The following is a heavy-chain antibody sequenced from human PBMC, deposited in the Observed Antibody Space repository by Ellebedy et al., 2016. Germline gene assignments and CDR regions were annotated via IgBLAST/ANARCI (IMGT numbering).Heavy chain of an antibody. CDR1: GYSFTSYW. Sequence: KVSXKGSGYSFTSYWIGWVRQMPGKGLEWMGIIYPGDSDTRYSPSFQGQVTISADKSISTAYLQWSSLKASDTAMYYSARGVNTEDVVVVAAYVNWGQGTLVTVSS. V-gene: IGHV5-51*01. D-gene: IGHD2-15*01. J-gene: IGHJ4*02. CDR2: IYPGDSDT. CDR3: ARGVNTEDVVVVAAYVN.